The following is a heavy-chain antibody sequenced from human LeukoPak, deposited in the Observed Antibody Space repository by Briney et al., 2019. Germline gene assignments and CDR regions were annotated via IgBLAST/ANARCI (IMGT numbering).Heavy chain of an antibody. J-gene: IGHJ4*02. D-gene: IGHD5-12*01. V-gene: IGHV3-23*01. CDR3: AKGYSGYDSDFDY. CDR1: GFTFSSYA. CDR2: IGGSGIGT. Sequence: GGSLRLSCAASGFTFSSYAMSWVSQARGKGLEWVSAIGGSGIGTYYADSVKGRFTISRDNSKTTLYLQMNSLRAEDTAVYYCAKGYSGYDSDFDYWGQGTLLTVSS.